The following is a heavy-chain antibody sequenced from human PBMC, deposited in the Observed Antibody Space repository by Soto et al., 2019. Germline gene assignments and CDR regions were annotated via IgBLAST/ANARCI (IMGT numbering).Heavy chain of an antibody. CDR2: IYNSGRT. D-gene: IGHD2-2*01. Sequence: LSLTCTVSGGSISSNIYHWGWIRQPPGKGLEWIGRIYNSGRTYYNASLKSRVSISIDTSKNQFSLKLTSVTAADTAVYYCARHPVYATGWQIDYWGQGALVTVSS. CDR3: ARHPVYATGWQIDY. CDR1: GGSISSNIYH. J-gene: IGHJ4*02. V-gene: IGHV4-39*01.